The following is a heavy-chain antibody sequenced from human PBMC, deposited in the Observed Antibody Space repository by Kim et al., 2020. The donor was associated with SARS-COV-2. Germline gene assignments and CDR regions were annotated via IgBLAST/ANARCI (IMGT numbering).Heavy chain of an antibody. CDR1: GYTFTGYY. V-gene: IGHV1-2*06. D-gene: IGHD6-19*01. J-gene: IGHJ6*02. Sequence: ASVKVSCKASGYTFTGYYMHWVRQAPGQGLEWMGRINPNSGGTNYAQKFQGRVTMTRDTSISTAYMELSRLRSDDTAVYYCARDREAVAGTPSNYYYYGMDVWGQGTTVTVSS. CDR2: INPNSGGT. CDR3: ARDREAVAGTPSNYYYYGMDV.